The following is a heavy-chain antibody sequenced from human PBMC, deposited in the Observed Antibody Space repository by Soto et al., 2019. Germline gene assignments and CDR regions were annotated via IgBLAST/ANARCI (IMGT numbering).Heavy chain of an antibody. CDR1: GFPLSNYA. CDR2: ISGSGGST. V-gene: IGHV3-23*01. J-gene: IGHJ3*02. CDR3: AKEGNGLPVPFDI. Sequence: GGSLRLSCAASGFPLSNYAMSWVRQAPGKGLEWVSAISGSGGSTYYADSVKGRFTIYRDNSKNTLYLQMNRLRAENAAVYYCAKEGNGLPVPFDIWGQGTMVTVSS. D-gene: IGHD1-1*01.